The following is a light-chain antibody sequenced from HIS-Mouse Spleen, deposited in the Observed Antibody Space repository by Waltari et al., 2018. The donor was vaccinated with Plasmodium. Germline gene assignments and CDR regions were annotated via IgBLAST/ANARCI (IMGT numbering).Light chain of an antibody. Sequence: QSALTQPPSASGSPGQSLTIPCTGTSSDVGGYNYVSWYQQHPGKAPKLMIYEVSKRPAGVPDRVSGSKSGNTASLTVSGLQAEDEADYYCSSYAGSNNVVFGGGTKLTVL. CDR3: SSYAGSNNVV. CDR2: EVS. J-gene: IGLJ2*01. V-gene: IGLV2-8*01. CDR1: SSDVGGYNY.